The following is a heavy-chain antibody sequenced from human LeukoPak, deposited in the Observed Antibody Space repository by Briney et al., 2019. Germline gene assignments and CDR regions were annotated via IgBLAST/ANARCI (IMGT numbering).Heavy chain of an antibody. J-gene: IGHJ2*01. CDR1: GYSISSGYY. D-gene: IGHD3-9*01. CDR3: ARDGDYDILTGYYMVHWYFDL. V-gene: IGHV4-38-2*02. CDR2: IYHSGST. Sequence: SETLSLTCTVSGYSISSGYYWGWIRQPPGKGLEWIGSIYHSGSTYYNPSLKSRVTISVDTSKNQFSLKLSSVTAADTAVYYCARDGDYDILTGYYMVHWYFDLWGRGTLVTVSS.